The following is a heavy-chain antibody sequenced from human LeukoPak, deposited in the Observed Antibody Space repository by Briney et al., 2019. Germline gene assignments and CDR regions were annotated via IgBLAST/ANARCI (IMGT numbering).Heavy chain of an antibody. D-gene: IGHD3-16*01. CDR3: ARTLRVQYFDY. Sequence: SETLSLTCAVYGGSFGGYYWSWIRQPPGKGLEWIGEINHSGSTNYNPSLKSRVTIPVDTSKNQFSLKLSSVTAADTAVYYCARTLRVQYFDYWGQGTLVTVSS. CDR1: GGSFGGYY. V-gene: IGHV4-34*01. J-gene: IGHJ4*02. CDR2: INHSGST.